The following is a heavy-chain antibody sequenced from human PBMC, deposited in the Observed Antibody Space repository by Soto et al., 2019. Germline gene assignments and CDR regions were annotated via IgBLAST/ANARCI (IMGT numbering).Heavy chain of an antibody. CDR3: ATTKSGTNTFGV. CDR2: IRSKADGGTT. D-gene: IGHD1-1*01. Sequence: EVQLVESGGGLVKPGGSLRLSCAASGFTFTNAWMNWVRQTPGQGLEWVGRIRSKADGGTTDYAAPVKGRFSISREDSEDPLLLEMNSLKADDTAVYYCATTKSGTNTFGVWGQGTMVIVSS. CDR1: GFTFTNAW. V-gene: IGHV3-15*07. J-gene: IGHJ3*01.